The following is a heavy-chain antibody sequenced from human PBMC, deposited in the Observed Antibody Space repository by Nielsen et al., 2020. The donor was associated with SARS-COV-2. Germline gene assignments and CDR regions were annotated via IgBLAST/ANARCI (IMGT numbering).Heavy chain of an antibody. V-gene: IGHV4-61*02. J-gene: IGHJ2*01. CDR1: GRSISSGSYY. D-gene: IGHD2-2*01. CDR3: ARGDCSSTSCHPNWYFDL. Sequence: SETLSLTCTVSGRSISSGSYYWSWIRQPAGKGLEWIGRIYTSGSTNYNPSLKSRVTISVDTSKNQFSLKLSSVTAADTAVYYCARGDCSSTSCHPNWYFDLWGRGTLVTVSS. CDR2: IYTSGST.